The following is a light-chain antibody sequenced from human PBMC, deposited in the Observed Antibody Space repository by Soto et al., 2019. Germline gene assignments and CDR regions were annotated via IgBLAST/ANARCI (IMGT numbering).Light chain of an antibody. V-gene: IGKV1-12*01. CDR1: QASVGW. Sequence: DIQMTQSPSSVSASVGDRVTITCRASQASVGWVTWYQQKPGRATTALIYGATLLQSGVPRRFSGSASGTEFTLTITSLQAEDFATYYCQQATSFPPVRAFGGGTKV. CDR3: QQATSFPPVRA. J-gene: IGKJ4*01. CDR2: GAT.